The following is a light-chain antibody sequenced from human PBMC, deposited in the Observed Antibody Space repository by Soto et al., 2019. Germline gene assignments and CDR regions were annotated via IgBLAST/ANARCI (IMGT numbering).Light chain of an antibody. J-gene: IGKJ5*01. CDR2: AAS. V-gene: IGKV1-9*01. CDR3: QQLNSYLST. Sequence: DIQLTQSPSFLSASVGDRVTITFRASRGISSYLAWYQQKPGKAPKLLIYAASTLHTGVPSRFSGSGSGTEFTLTISSLQPEDFATYYCQQLNSYLSTFGQGTRLEIK. CDR1: RGISSY.